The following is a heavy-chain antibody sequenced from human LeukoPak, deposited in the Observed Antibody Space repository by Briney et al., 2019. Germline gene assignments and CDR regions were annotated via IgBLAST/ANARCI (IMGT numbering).Heavy chain of an antibody. V-gene: IGHV1-18*01. CDR3: ARVRQYGSSGYSDY. Sequence: WASVNVSCTASGYTFTSYGISWVRQAPGQGLEWLGWISAFIGNTNYAQTLQGRVTMTTDTSTTTDYMELRSLRSDDTAVYYCARVRQYGSSGYSDYWGQGALVTVSS. CDR2: ISAFIGNT. D-gene: IGHD3-22*01. J-gene: IGHJ4*02. CDR1: GYTFTSYG.